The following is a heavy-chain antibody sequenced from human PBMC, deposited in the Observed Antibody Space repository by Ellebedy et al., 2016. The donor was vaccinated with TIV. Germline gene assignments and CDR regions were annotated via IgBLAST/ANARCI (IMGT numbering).Heavy chain of an antibody. CDR1: GFSVSSSY. Sequence: GESLKISCTASGFSVSSSYMNWVRQAPGKGLEWVAVIYSGDRTHYADSVKGRFTISRDNAKNSVYLRMNTLRAEDTAVYLCVRDGAYGDYAPGYYGMDVWGQGTTVTVSS. CDR3: VRDGAYGDYAPGYYGMDV. D-gene: IGHD4-17*01. V-gene: IGHV3-53*01. J-gene: IGHJ6*02. CDR2: IYSGDRT.